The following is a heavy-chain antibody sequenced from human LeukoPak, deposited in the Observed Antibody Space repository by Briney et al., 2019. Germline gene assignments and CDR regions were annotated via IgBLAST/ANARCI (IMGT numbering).Heavy chain of an antibody. J-gene: IGHJ4*02. CDR1: GGSISSGGYY. V-gene: IGHV4-30-2*01. Sequence: NASETLSLTCTVSGGSISSGGYYWSWIRQPPGKGLEWIGYIYHSGSTYYNPSLKSRVTISVDTSKNQFSLKLSSVTAADTAVYYCARETSLGGGELDYWGQGTLVTVSS. CDR2: IYHSGST. D-gene: IGHD2-21*01. CDR3: ARETSLGGGELDY.